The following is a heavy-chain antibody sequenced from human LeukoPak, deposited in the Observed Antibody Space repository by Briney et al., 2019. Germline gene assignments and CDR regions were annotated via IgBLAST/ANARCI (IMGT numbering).Heavy chain of an antibody. V-gene: IGHV3-23*01. CDR2: ISGSGTTT. CDR1: GLTFRSYA. Sequence: GGSLRLSCAASGLTFRSYAMTWVRQAPGKGLEWVSSISGSGTTTYFADSVKGRFTISRDNAKKSLVLQMNSLRVEDTAVYYCAREAYWGPGTLVTVSS. J-gene: IGHJ4*02. CDR3: AREAY.